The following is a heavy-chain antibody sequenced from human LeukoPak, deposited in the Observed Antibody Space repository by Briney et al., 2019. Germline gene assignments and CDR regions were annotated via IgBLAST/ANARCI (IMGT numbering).Heavy chain of an antibody. V-gene: IGHV3-30*18. J-gene: IGHJ4*02. CDR2: ISYSGANR. D-gene: IGHD5-24*01. CDR3: AKEGMVTRHSQYYFDY. Sequence: GGSLRLSCAVSGFAFNSYGMHWVRQAPGQGLEWVAYISYSGANRYYTDSVKGRFTISRDNSKNTLYLQMNSLRPEDTAVYYCAKEGMVTRHSQYYFDYWGQGTLVTVSS. CDR1: GFAFNSYG.